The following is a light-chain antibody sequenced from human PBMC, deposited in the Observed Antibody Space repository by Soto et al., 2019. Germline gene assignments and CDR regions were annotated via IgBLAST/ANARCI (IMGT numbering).Light chain of an antibody. V-gene: IGLV2-11*01. CDR2: DVT. J-gene: IGLJ1*01. CDR1: SKDVGGYNY. Sequence: QSALTQPRSVSGSPGQSVTISCTGTSKDVGGYNYVSWYQQHPAKAPKLIIFDVTRRSSGVPSRFSASKSGNTASLTISGLQADDETDYYCFSYAGSGYVFGTGTKLTVL. CDR3: FSYAGSGYV.